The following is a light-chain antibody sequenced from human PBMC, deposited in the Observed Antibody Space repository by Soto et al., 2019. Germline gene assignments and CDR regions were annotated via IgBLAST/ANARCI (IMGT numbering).Light chain of an antibody. Sequence: DIQMTQSPSTLSASVGDRVTITCRASQSISSWLAWYQQKPGKAATLLIYKSSSLESGVPSRFSGSGSGTAFTLIISSMQPDDFATYYCQRYKSYPSTFGQGTKVEMK. V-gene: IGKV1-5*03. J-gene: IGKJ1*01. CDR2: KSS. CDR3: QRYKSYPST. CDR1: QSISSW.